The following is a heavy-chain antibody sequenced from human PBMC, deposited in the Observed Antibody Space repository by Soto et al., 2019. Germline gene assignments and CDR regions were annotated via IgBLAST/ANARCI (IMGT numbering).Heavy chain of an antibody. CDR1: GGSISSYY. CDR3: ARDRATYYDFWSGYYTDYYYGMDV. Sequence: SETLSLTCTVSGGSISSYYWSWIRQPPGKGLEWIGYIYYSGSTNYNPSLKSRVTISVDTSKNKFSLKLSSVNAADTAVYYCARDRATYYDFWSGYYTDYYYGMDVWGQGTTVTVSS. J-gene: IGHJ6*02. D-gene: IGHD3-3*01. CDR2: IYYSGST. V-gene: IGHV4-59*01.